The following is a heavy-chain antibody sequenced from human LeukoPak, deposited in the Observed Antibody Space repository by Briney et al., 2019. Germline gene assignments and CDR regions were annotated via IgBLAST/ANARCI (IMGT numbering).Heavy chain of an antibody. CDR2: INHSGST. CDR1: GFTFSSYS. V-gene: IGHV4-34*01. J-gene: IGHJ5*02. D-gene: IGHD3-22*01. Sequence: GSLRLSCAASGFTFSSYSMSWVRQAPGKGLEWIGEINHSGSTNYNPSLKSRVTISVDTSKNQFSLKLSSVTAADTAVYYCARDLGQYYDTSDNWFDPWGQGTLVTVSS. CDR3: ARDLGQYYDTSDNWFDP.